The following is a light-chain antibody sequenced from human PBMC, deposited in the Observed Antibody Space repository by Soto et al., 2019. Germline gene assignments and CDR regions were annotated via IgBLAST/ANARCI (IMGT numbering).Light chain of an antibody. CDR2: LNSDGSH. CDR3: QTWGTGIGV. J-gene: IGLJ3*02. Sequence: QLVLTQSPSASASLGASVKLTCTLGSGHSSYAIAWHQQQPEKGPRYLMKLNSDGSHTKGDGIPDRFSGSSSGAERYLTISSLQSEDEADYYCQTWGTGIGVFGGGTKLTVL. V-gene: IGLV4-69*01. CDR1: SGHSSYA.